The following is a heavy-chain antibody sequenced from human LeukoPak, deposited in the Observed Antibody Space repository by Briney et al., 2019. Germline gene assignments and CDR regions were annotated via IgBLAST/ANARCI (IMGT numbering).Heavy chain of an antibody. D-gene: IGHD6-6*01. J-gene: IGHJ6*02. CDR1: GGSISSYY. CDR2: IYYSGST. Sequence: SETLSLTCTVSGGSISSYYWSWIRQPPGKGLEWIGYIYYSGSTNYNPSLKSRVTISVDTSKNQFSLKLSSVTAADTAVYYCARDSPDSSSSDAYYYYVMDIWGQGTTVTVSS. CDR3: ARDSPDSSSSDAYYYYVMDI. V-gene: IGHV4-59*01.